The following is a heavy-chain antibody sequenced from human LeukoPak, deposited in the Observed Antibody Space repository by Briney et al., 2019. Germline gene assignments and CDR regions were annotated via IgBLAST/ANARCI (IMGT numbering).Heavy chain of an antibody. J-gene: IGHJ3*02. CDR2: LYYSGST. CDR3: ARHRIPAADDAFDI. CDR1: GGSISSSSYY. Sequence: SETLSLTCTVSGGSISSSSYYWGWIRQPRGKGLEWFASLYYSGSTYYNPSLKSRVTMSGDTSKNQFSLKLSSVTAADTAVYYCARHRIPAADDAFDIWGQGTMVTVSS. D-gene: IGHD6-13*01. V-gene: IGHV4-39*01.